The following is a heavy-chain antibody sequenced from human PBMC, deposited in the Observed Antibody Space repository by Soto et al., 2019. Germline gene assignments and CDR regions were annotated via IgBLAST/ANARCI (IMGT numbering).Heavy chain of an antibody. CDR2: IYYSGST. V-gene: IGHV4-59*08. CDR1: GGSISSYY. D-gene: IGHD6-13*01. J-gene: IGHJ4*02. Sequence: QVQLQESGPGLVKPSETLSLTCTVSGGSISSYYWSWIRQPPGKGLEWIGYIYYSGSTNYNPSLKSRVTISVDTSKNQFSLKLSSVTAADTAVYYCASQYSSSWYVFDYWGQGTLVIVSS. CDR3: ASQYSSSWYVFDY.